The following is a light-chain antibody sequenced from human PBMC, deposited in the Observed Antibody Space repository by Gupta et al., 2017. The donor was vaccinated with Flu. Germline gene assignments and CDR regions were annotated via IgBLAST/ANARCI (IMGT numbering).Light chain of an antibody. CDR3: QQYSQSPPEGFI. J-gene: IGKJ3*01. V-gene: IGKV3-20*01. CDR2: STF. Sequence: AWYQQKPGQAPRLLIYSTFRRANGIAGRFSGSGSGADFALTISRLEPEDSAVYYCQQYSQSPPEGFIFGPGTKVHVK.